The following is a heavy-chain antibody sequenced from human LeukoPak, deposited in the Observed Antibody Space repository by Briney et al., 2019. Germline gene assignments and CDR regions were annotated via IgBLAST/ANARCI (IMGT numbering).Heavy chain of an antibody. CDR2: INQDGSEK. D-gene: IGHD5-12*01. V-gene: IGHV3-7*04. J-gene: IGHJ4*02. CDR1: GFTFSSYA. CDR3: ARGRATPL. Sequence: PGRSLRLSCAASGFTFSSYAIHWVRQAPGKGLEWVASINQDGSEKYYVDSMKGRFTISRDNAKNSAFLQMNSLRAEDTAVYYCARGRATPLWGQGTLVTVSS.